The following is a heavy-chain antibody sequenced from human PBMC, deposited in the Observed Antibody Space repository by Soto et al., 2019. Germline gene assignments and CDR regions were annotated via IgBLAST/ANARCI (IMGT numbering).Heavy chain of an antibody. CDR2: IFPVLDIA. Sequence: QVQLVQSGAEVREPGSSVKLSCKASGGTFTTHTISWVRQAPGQGLEWVGRIFPVLDIANYAQKFQGRVTITADKSTGTAYMYLGSLRSEDTAMYYCAPLPSGYCSDNRCGFWGQGALVTVSS. D-gene: IGHD2-15*01. CDR1: GGTFTTHT. J-gene: IGHJ4*02. CDR3: APLPSGYCSDNRCGF. V-gene: IGHV1-69*02.